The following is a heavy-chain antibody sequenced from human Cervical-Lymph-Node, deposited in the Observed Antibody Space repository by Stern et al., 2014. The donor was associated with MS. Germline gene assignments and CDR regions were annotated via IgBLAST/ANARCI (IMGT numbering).Heavy chain of an antibody. D-gene: IGHD2-15*01. CDR2: ISAYNDNA. CDR1: GYTFTSYG. CDR3: ARGLLGSENAFDI. Sequence: VQLVQSGAEVKKPGASVKVSCKASGYTFTSYGISWVRQAPGQGLEWMGRISAYNDNANYAQKLQGRVAMTTDTSTSTAYRELRSVRSDDTAVYYCARGLLGSENAFDIWGQGTMVTVSS. V-gene: IGHV1-18*01. J-gene: IGHJ3*02.